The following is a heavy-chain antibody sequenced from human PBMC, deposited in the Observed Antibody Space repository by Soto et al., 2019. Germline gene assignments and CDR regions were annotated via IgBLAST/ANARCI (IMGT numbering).Heavy chain of an antibody. Sequence: SVKVSCKASGGTFSSYAISWVRQAPGQGLEWMGGIIPIFGTANYAQKFQGRVTITADESTSTAYMELSSLRSEDTAVYYCARGLLRYFDWLLSDDAFDIWGQGTMVTVSS. D-gene: IGHD3-9*01. CDR2: IIPIFGTA. CDR1: GGTFSSYA. J-gene: IGHJ3*02. V-gene: IGHV1-69*13. CDR3: ARGLLRYFDWLLSDDAFDI.